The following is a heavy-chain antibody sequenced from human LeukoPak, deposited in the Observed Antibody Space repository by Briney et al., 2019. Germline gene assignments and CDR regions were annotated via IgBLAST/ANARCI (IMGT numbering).Heavy chain of an antibody. CDR3: AKRADTGTSSSGWYDY. Sequence: GGSLRLSCAASGFTFSSYAMSWVRQAPGKGLEWVSAISGSGLSAYYAESVRGRFTTSRDNSKNTLYLQMNSLRAEDTAVYCCAKRADTGTSSSGWYDYWGQGTQVTVSS. V-gene: IGHV3-23*01. CDR2: ISGSGLSA. CDR1: GFTFSSYA. D-gene: IGHD6-19*01. J-gene: IGHJ4*02.